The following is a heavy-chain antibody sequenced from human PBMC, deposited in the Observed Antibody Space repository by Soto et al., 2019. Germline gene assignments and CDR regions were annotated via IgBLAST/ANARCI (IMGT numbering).Heavy chain of an antibody. V-gene: IGHV3-66*01. CDR2: IYSGGST. Sequence: PGGSLRLSCAASGFTVSSNYMSWVRQAPGKGLEWVSVIYSGGSTYYADSVKGRFTISRDNSKNTLYLQMNSLRAEDTAVYYCARVGTGVALDYWGQGTLVTVSS. J-gene: IGHJ4*02. CDR3: ARVGTGVALDY. D-gene: IGHD7-27*01. CDR1: GFTVSSNY.